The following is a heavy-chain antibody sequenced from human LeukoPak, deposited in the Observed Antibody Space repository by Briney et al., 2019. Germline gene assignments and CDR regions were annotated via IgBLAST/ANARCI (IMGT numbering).Heavy chain of an antibody. CDR1: GGXISNYY. D-gene: IGHD3-10*01. CDR2: LYYSGSA. V-gene: IGHV4-59*01. J-gene: IGHJ4*02. Sequence: SETLSLTCTVSGGXISNYYCSWIRQPPGKGLEWLGFLYYSGSANYNPSIKSRVTISLDTSKNQFSLKLSSVTAADTAVYYSARIRNYGSGTYIPFVDYWGQGTLVTVSS. CDR3: ARIRNYGSGTYIPFVDY.